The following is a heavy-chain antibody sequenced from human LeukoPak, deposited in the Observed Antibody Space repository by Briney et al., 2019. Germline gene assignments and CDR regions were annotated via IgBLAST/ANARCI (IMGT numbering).Heavy chain of an antibody. V-gene: IGHV1-18*01. Sequence: ASVKVSCKASGYTFTSYGISWVRQAPGQGLEGMGWISAYNGNTNYAQKLQGRVTMTTDTSSSTAYMELRSLRSDDTAVYYCARSFFSLKVAHSDYWGQGTLVTVSS. D-gene: IGHD2-15*01. CDR3: ARSFFSLKVAHSDY. CDR1: GYTFTSYG. CDR2: ISAYNGNT. J-gene: IGHJ4*02.